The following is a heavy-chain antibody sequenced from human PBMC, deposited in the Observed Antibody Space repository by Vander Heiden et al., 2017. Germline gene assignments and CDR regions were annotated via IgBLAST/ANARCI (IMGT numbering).Heavy chain of an antibody. V-gene: IGHV3-7*01. Sequence: EVQLVESGGGLVQPGGSLRLSCAASGFTFISYWMSWVRQAPGKGLEWVANIKQDGSEKYYVDSVKGRFTISRDNAKNSLYLQMNSLRAEDTAVYYCAREEMAVAGVDYWGQGTLVTVSS. J-gene: IGHJ4*02. CDR3: AREEMAVAGVDY. D-gene: IGHD6-19*01. CDR1: GFTFISYW. CDR2: IKQDGSEK.